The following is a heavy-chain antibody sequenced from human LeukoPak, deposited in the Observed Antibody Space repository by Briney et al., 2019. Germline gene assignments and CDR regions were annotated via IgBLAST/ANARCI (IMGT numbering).Heavy chain of an antibody. CDR2: IYSNNDGT. D-gene: IGHD2-15*01. CDR3: ARGFRTGDMTTFAH. J-gene: IGHJ4*02. CDR1: GYTFTGYY. V-gene: IGHV1-2*02. Sequence: GASVKVSCKASGYTFTGYYIHWVRQAPGQGLEWMGWIYSNNDGTDYAQKFQGRVTMTRDTSISTAYMEVSRVRSDDTAVYYCARGFRTGDMTTFAHWGQGTLVTASS.